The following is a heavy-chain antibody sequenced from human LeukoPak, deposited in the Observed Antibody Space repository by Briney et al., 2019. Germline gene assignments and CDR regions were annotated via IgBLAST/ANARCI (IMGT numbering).Heavy chain of an antibody. CDR2: LTPSGSST. Sequence: PGGSLRLSCEASGFTFNTYSMNWVRQAPGKGLEWVSALTPSGSSTYYADSVKGRFTFSRDNSKNTLYLQMNSLRVEDTAIYYCAKGGSSSWDYFDSWGQGTLVTVSP. CDR1: GFTFNTYS. J-gene: IGHJ4*02. CDR3: AKGGSSSWDYFDS. D-gene: IGHD6-13*01. V-gene: IGHV3-23*01.